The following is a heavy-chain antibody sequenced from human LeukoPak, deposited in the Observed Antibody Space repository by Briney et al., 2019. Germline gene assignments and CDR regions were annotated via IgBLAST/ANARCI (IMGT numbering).Heavy chain of an antibody. CDR1: GGSISIYY. Sequence: SETLSLTCTVSGGSISIYYWSWIRQPAGKGLEWIGRIYTSGSTNYNPSLKSRATMSVDTSKNQFSLKLSSVTAADTAVYYCARLTPIAAARPLFDPWGQGTLVTVSS. V-gene: IGHV4-4*07. D-gene: IGHD6-13*01. CDR3: ARLTPIAAARPLFDP. CDR2: IYTSGST. J-gene: IGHJ5*02.